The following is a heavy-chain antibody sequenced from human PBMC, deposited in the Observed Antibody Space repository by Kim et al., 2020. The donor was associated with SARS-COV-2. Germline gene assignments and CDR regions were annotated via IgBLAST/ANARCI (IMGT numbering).Heavy chain of an antibody. V-gene: IGHV4-31*03. CDR1: GGSVSSGDYY. Sequence: SETLSLTCTVSGGSVSSGDYYWSWIRQHPGKGLEWIGYIYYSGSTYYNPSLKSRVTISVDTSKNQFSLKLSSVTAADTAVYYCAGSAATHFDYWGQGTLVTVSS. J-gene: IGHJ4*02. CDR2: IYYSGST. D-gene: IGHD6-25*01. CDR3: AGSAATHFDY.